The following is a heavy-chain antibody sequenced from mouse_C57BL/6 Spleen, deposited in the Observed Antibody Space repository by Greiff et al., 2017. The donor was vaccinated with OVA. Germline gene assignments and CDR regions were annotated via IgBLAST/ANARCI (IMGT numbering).Heavy chain of an antibody. V-gene: IGHV1-64*01. D-gene: IGHD5-1*01. CDR3: ARSEYSYAMDY. Sequence: QVQLQQPGAELVKPGASVKLSCKASGYTFTSYWMHWVKQRPGQGLEWIGMIHPNSGSTNYNEKFKSKATLTVDKSSSTAYMQLSSLTSEDSAVYYCARSEYSYAMDYWGQGTSVTVSS. CDR2: IHPNSGST. J-gene: IGHJ4*01. CDR1: GYTFTSYW.